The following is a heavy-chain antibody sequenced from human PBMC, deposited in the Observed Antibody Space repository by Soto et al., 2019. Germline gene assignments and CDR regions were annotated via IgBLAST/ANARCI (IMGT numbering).Heavy chain of an antibody. V-gene: IGHV3-15*01. CDR3: TTRRPVVVVDY. J-gene: IGHJ4*02. D-gene: IGHD2-2*01. CDR2: IKSKTDGGIT. Sequence: EVQLVESGGGLVKPGGSLRLSCAASGFTFSNAWMSWVRQAPGKGLEWVGRIKSKTDGGITDYAAPVKGRFTISRDDSKNTLYLQMNSLKTEDTAVYYCTTRRPVVVVDYWGQGTLVTVSS. CDR1: GFTFSNAW.